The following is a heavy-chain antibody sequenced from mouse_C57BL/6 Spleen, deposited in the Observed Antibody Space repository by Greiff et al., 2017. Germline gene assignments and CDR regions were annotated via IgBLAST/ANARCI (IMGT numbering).Heavy chain of an antibody. J-gene: IGHJ2*01. D-gene: IGHD3-2*02. CDR3: AREGGSSGYFDY. V-gene: IGHV1-19*01. Sequence: VQLKQSGPVLVKPGASVKMSCKASGYTFTDYYMNWVKQSHGKSLEWIGAINPYNGGTSYNQKFKGKATLTVDRSSSPGYLQLKSLTSEDSAVYYCAREGGSSGYFDYWGQGTTLTVSS. CDR1: GYTFTDYY. CDR2: INPYNGGT.